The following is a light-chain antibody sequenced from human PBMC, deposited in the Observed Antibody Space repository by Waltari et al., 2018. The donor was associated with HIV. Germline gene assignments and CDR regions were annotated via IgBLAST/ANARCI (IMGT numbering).Light chain of an antibody. J-gene: IGKJ1*01. CDR3: QQRSNWPPWT. Sequence: EIVVTQSPAPLSLSPGESATFSCRASPSDSRYLAWYQQKPGQAPRLLIYDASNRATGIPARFSGSGSGTDFTLTISSLEPEDFAVYYCQQRSNWPPWTFGQGTKVEIK. V-gene: IGKV3-11*01. CDR2: DAS. CDR1: PSDSRY.